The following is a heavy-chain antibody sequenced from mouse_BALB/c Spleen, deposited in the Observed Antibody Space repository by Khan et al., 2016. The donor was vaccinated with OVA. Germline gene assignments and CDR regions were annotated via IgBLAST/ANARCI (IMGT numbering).Heavy chain of an antibody. V-gene: IGHV1S136*01. CDR1: GYTFTSYV. CDR2: IYPFNDDT. D-gene: IGHD2-14*01. J-gene: IGHJ2*01. Sequence: VQLQQSSPELVKPGASVKMSCKASGYTFTSYVMHWVKQKPGQGLEWVGYIYPFNDDTKYNEKFKGKATLTSDKSSSTAYMELSSLTSEDSAVYFGAINYRSDWYFDYWGQGTTLTVSS. CDR3: AINYRSDWYFDY.